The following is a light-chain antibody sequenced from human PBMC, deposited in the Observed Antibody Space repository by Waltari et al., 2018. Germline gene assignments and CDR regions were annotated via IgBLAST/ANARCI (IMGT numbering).Light chain of an antibody. CDR3: QQYYRPPPGT. CDR1: ESINSW. V-gene: IGKV1-5*03. J-gene: IGKJ2*01. CDR2: KAA. Sequence: DIQMTQSASTLSASVGDRVTITCRASESINSWLAWHQQKPGKAPELLIFKAATLESGVPSRFSGSGSGTEFTLTISSLQPDDFATYYCQQYYRPPPGTFGQGPSWRSN.